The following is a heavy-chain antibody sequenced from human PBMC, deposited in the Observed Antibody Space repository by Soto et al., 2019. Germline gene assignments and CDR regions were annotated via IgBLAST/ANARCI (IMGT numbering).Heavy chain of an antibody. CDR1: GFTFSNAW. J-gene: IGHJ2*01. V-gene: IGHV3-15*01. Sequence: EVQLVESGGGLLKPGGSLRLTCAGSGFTFSNAWMSWVRQAPGKGLEWVARIKSKSDGETTDYAAPVKGRFTILRDDSKNTVFLQRNRLKTEDTDVYHCTTGWYFDLWGRGTLVTVSS. CDR3: TTGWYFDL. CDR2: IKSKSDGETT.